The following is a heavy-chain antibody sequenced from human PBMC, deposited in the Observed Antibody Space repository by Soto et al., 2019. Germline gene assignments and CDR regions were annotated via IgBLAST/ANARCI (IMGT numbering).Heavy chain of an antibody. V-gene: IGHV1-18*01. D-gene: IGHD3-10*01. CDR1: GYTFTNYA. CDR2: ISAYNGNT. CDR3: ALGVRGGQYGMDV. Sequence: ASVKVSCEDSGYTFTNYASNWVRQAPGQGLEWMGWISAYNGNTNYAQKLQGRVTMTTDTSTSTAYMELRSLRSDDTAVYYCALGVRGGQYGMDVWGQGTTVTVSS. J-gene: IGHJ6*02.